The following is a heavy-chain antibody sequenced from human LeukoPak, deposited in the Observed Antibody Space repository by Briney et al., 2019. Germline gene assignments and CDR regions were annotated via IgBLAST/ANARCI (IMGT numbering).Heavy chain of an antibody. CDR3: GRDIFRGPVDH. D-gene: IGHD3-9*01. CDR2: INSDGSST. CDR1: GFTFSSYW. Sequence: PGGSLRLSCAASGFTFSSYWMHWVRQAPGKGLVWVSRINSDGSSTSYADSVKGRFTISRDNAKNTLYLQMNSLRAEDTAVYYCGRDIFRGPVDHWGPGTLVTVSS. J-gene: IGHJ4*02. V-gene: IGHV3-74*01.